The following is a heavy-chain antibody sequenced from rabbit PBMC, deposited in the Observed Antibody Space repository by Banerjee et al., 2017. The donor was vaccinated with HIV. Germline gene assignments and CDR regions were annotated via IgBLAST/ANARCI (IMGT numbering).Heavy chain of an antibody. CDR2: INTSSGNT. V-gene: IGHV1S43*01. CDR1: GFSFTNKYV. Sequence: QEQLEESGGDLVKPEGSLTLTCTASGFSFTNKYVMRWVRQAPGKGLERIACINTSSGNTVYASWAKGRFSISRSTSLNPVDLRVTSLTAADTATYFCARGGGLWGPGTLVTVS. CDR3: ARGGGL. J-gene: IGHJ4*01.